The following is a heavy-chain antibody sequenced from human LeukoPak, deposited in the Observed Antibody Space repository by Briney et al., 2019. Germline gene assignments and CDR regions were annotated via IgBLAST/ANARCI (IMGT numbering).Heavy chain of an antibody. V-gene: IGHV1-24*01. D-gene: IGHD3-22*01. J-gene: IGHJ2*01. CDR2: FDPEDGET. Sequence: ASVKVSCKVSGYTLTELSMHWCRQAPGKGFEWWGGFDPEDGETIYAQKFQGRVTMTEDTSTDTAYMELSSLRSEDTAVYYCATCSRGGYGRNNWYFDLWGRGTLVTVSS. CDR3: ATCSRGGYGRNNWYFDL. CDR1: GYTLTELS.